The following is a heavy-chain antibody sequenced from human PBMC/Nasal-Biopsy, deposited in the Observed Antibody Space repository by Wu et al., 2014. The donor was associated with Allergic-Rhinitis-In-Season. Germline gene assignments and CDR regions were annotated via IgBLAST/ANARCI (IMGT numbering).Heavy chain of an antibody. V-gene: IGHV4-4*07. Sequence: GSTNYKPSLKSRVTMSVDTSKNHFSLNLTSVTTTDTAVYYCAKNGSAMVSWGQGTLVTVSS. J-gene: IGHJ4*02. D-gene: IGHD5-18*01. CDR3: AKNGSAMVS. CDR2: GST.